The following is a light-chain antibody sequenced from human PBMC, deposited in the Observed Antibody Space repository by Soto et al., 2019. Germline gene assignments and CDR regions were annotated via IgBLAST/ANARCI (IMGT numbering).Light chain of an antibody. Sequence: QSALTQPPSAYGSPGQSVSISCTGTSSDVGGYNYVSWYQQHPGKAPKLIIYEVSKRPSGVPNRFSGSKSGTTASLTVYGLQAEDEADYYCRSYAGSLDFVVCGGGINVTV. J-gene: IGLJ2*01. CDR1: SSDVGGYNY. CDR2: EVS. V-gene: IGLV2-8*01. CDR3: RSYAGSLDFVV.